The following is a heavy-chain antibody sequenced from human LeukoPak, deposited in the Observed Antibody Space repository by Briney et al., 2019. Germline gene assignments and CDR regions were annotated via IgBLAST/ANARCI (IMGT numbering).Heavy chain of an antibody. V-gene: IGHV3-33*01. D-gene: IGHD2-21*02. J-gene: IGHJ6*02. Sequence: GGSLRLSCAASGFTFSSYGMHWVRQAPGKGLEWVAVIWYDGSNKYYADSVKGRFTISRDNSKNTLYLQMNSLGAEDTAVYYCARDINIVVVTAGYYGMDVWGQGTTVTVSS. CDR1: GFTFSSYG. CDR3: ARDINIVVVTAGYYGMDV. CDR2: IWYDGSNK.